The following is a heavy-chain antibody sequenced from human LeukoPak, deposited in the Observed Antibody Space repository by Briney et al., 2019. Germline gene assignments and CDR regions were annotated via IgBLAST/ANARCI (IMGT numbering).Heavy chain of an antibody. D-gene: IGHD6-19*01. Sequence: GGSLRLSCAASGFTFSSYAMSWVRQAPGKGLEWVSAISGSGGSTYYADSVKGRFTISRDNSKNTLYLQMNSLRAEDTAVYYCARVSSGWSVRGYFDYWGQGTLVTVSS. CDR3: ARVSSGWSVRGYFDY. CDR1: GFTFSSYA. V-gene: IGHV3-23*01. CDR2: ISGSGGST. J-gene: IGHJ4*02.